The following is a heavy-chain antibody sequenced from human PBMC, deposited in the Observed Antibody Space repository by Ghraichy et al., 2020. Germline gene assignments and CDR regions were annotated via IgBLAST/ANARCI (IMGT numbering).Heavy chain of an antibody. V-gene: IGHV4-34*01. D-gene: IGHD3-3*01. CDR2: INHSGST. J-gene: IGHJ5*02. CDR1: GGSFIGYY. Sequence: SQTLSLTCAVYGGSFIGYYWSWIRQPPGKGLEWIGEINHSGSTNYNPSLKSRVTISVDTSKNQFSLKLSSVTAADTAVYYCARGNHRGVWSGYYNWFDPWGQGTLVTASS. CDR3: ARGNHRGVWSGYYNWFDP.